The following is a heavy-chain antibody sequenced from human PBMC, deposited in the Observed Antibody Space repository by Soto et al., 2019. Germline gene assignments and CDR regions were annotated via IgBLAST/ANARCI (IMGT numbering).Heavy chain of an antibody. CDR3: ARAGLTSLERATPS. D-gene: IGHD1-1*01. CDR1: GYTFTDYY. J-gene: IGHJ5*02. V-gene: IGHV1-2*02. CDR2: INANSGGT. Sequence: QVQLVQSGAEVKKPGASVKVSCKASGYTFTDYYIHWVRQSPGQGLEWMGWINANSGGTKFPQKFQGRVIPTRDTSTSTAYREQNSLTSDDTAVYYCARAGLTSLERATPSLGQGTQVTVSP.